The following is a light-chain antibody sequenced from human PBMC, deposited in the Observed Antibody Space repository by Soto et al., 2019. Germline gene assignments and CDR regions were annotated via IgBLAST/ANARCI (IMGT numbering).Light chain of an antibody. J-gene: IGKJ4*01. CDR3: QQYGSSPPLT. CDR1: QSVSSSY. Sequence: EIVLTHSPGTLSLSPGEIATLSCRASQSVSSSYLAWYQQKPGQAPRLLIYGASSRATGIPDRFSGSGSGTDFTLAISRLEPEDFAVYYCQQYGSSPPLTFGGGTKVDIK. CDR2: GAS. V-gene: IGKV3-20*01.